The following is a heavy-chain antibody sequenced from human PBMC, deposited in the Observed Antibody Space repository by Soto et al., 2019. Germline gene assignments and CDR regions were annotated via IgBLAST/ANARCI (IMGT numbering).Heavy chain of an antibody. CDR2: ISSSGSTI. D-gene: IGHD1-26*01. CDR3: TRVFYSGTYPSWSDY. CDR1: GFTFSDYC. Sequence: QVQLVESGGGLVKPGGSLRLSCAASGFTFSDYCMSWIRQAPGKGLEWVSYISSSGSTIYYADSVKGRFTISRDNARKSLYLQMNLLRAEDTAVYYCTRVFYSGTYPSWSDYWGQGTLVTVSS. J-gene: IGHJ4*02. V-gene: IGHV3-11*01.